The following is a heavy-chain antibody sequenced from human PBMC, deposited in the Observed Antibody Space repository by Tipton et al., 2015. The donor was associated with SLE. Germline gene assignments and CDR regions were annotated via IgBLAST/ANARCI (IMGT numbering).Heavy chain of an antibody. J-gene: IGHJ4*02. V-gene: IGHV4-59*08. CDR1: GGSISSYY. CDR2: IYYRGST. Sequence: TLSLTCTVSGGSISSYYWSWIRQPPGKGLEWIGYIYYRGSTNYNPSLKSRVTISVDTSKNQFSLKLSSVTAADTAVYYCARHRVGATYYFDYWGQGTLVTVSS. D-gene: IGHD1-26*01. CDR3: ARHRVGATYYFDY.